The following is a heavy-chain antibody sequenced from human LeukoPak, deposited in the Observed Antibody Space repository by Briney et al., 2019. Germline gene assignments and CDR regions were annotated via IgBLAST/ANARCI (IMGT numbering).Heavy chain of an antibody. V-gene: IGHV3-53*01. CDR1: GFTVSSNY. J-gene: IGHJ6*02. Sequence: PGGSLRLSCAASGFTVSSNYMSWVRQAPGKGLEWVSVIYSGGSTYYADSVKGRFTISRDNSKNTLYLQMNSLRAEDTAVYYCARGMVVVAATYTYYYYGMDVWGQGTTVTVSS. CDR2: IYSGGST. D-gene: IGHD2-15*01. CDR3: ARGMVVVAATYTYYYYGMDV.